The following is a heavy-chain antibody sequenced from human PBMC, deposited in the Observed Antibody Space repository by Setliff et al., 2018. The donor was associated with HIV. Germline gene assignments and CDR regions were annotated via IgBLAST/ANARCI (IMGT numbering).Heavy chain of an antibody. J-gene: IGHJ5*02. D-gene: IGHD2-2*01. Sequence: SETLSLTCTVSGGSISRYFWNWIRQPPGKGLEWIGYLDTRGRAIYNPSLESRVAIWMDTSKNQFSLRLTSVAAADTALYHCARVVPAGMPANWFDPWGQGTLVTVSS. CDR2: LDTRGRA. V-gene: IGHV4-4*08. CDR1: GGSISRYF. CDR3: ARVVPAGMPANWFDP.